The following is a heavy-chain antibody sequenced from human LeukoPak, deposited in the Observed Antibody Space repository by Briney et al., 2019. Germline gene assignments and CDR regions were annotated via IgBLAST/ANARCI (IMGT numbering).Heavy chain of an antibody. CDR2: INPNSGGT. J-gene: IGHJ4*02. Sequence: GASVKVSCKASGYTYTRYYMHWVRQAPGQGLEWMGWINPNSGGTNYAQKFQGRVTMTRDTSISTAYMELSRLRSDDTAVYYCARGGFHYYDSSGYGGDYWGQGTLVTVSS. CDR3: ARGGFHYYDSSGYGGDY. CDR1: GYTYTRYY. V-gene: IGHV1-2*02. D-gene: IGHD3-22*01.